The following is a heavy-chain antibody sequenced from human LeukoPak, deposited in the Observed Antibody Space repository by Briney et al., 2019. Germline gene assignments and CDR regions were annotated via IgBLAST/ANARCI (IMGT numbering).Heavy chain of an antibody. V-gene: IGHV3-7*03. CDR2: IKEDGSKK. J-gene: IGHJ4*02. D-gene: IGHD3-22*01. CDR1: GFTFSSHW. CDR3: ATPLDYHDNSGFHQGGD. Sequence: GGSLRLSCAASGFTFSSHWMTWVRQAPGKGLEWVANIKEDGSKKNYVDSVKGRFTISRDNAKNSLYLQMTSLRAEDTAMYYCATPLDYHDNSGFHQGGDWGQGTLVTVSS.